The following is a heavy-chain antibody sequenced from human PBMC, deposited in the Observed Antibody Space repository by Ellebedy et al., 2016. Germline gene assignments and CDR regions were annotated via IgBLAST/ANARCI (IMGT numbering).Heavy chain of an antibody. CDR3: ARSKRVVTALAWFDP. J-gene: IGHJ5*02. D-gene: IGHD2-21*02. CDR2: INHSGST. Sequence: GSLRLSXAVYGGSFSGYYWSWIRQPPGKGLEWIGEINHSGSTNYNPSLKSRVTISVDTSKNQFSLKLSSVTAADTAVYYCARSKRVVTALAWFDPWGQGTLVTVSS. CDR1: GGSFSGYY. V-gene: IGHV4-34*01.